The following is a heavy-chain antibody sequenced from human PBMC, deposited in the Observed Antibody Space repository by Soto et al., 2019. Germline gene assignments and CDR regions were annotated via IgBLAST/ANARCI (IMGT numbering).Heavy chain of an antibody. D-gene: IGHD2-15*01. CDR2: ISSSSSYR. J-gene: IGHJ5*02. Sequence: EVQLVESGGGLVKPGGSLRLSCAASGFTFSSYSMNWVRQAPGKGLEWVSSISSSSSYRYYADSVKGRFTISRDNAKNSLYLQMNSLRAEDTAVYYCARDRRCSGGSCFDAWGQGTLVTVSS. V-gene: IGHV3-21*01. CDR1: GFTFSSYS. CDR3: ARDRRCSGGSCFDA.